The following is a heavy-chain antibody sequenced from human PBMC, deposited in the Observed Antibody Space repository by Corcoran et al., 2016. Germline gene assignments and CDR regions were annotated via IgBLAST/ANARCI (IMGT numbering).Heavy chain of an antibody. D-gene: IGHD3-16*02. V-gene: IGHV3-30*18. J-gene: IGHJ4*03. Sequence: QVQLVESGGGVVQPGRSLRLSCAASGFTFSSYGMHWVRQAPGKGLEWVAVISYDGSNKYYADSVKGRFTISRDNSQNTLYLQMNSLRAEDTAVYYWAKGGGYRIDYWGQGTTVTVSS. CDR1: GFTFSSYG. CDR3: AKGGGYRIDY. CDR2: ISYDGSNK.